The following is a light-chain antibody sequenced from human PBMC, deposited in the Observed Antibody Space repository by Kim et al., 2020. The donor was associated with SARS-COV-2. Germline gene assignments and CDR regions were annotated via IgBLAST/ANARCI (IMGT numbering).Light chain of an antibody. Sequence: SYELTQPPSVSVSPGQTASITCSGDKLGDKYACWYQQKPGQSPVMVIYQDSKRPSGIPERFSGSNSGNTATLTISGTQAMGEADYYCQAWDSTEVFGGGT. J-gene: IGLJ2*01. V-gene: IGLV3-1*01. CDR2: QDS. CDR1: KLGDKY. CDR3: QAWDSTEV.